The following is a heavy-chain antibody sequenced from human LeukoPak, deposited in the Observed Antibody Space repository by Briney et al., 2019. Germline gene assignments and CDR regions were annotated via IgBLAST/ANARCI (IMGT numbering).Heavy chain of an antibody. V-gene: IGHV3-23*01. Sequence: GGSLRLSCAASGLTFSKYAMNWVRQAPGKGLEWVSAISSSGSITYYVDSVKGRFTISRDNSKNTLYLQMNSLRAEDTAVYYCAKRRTNYDILTGDFDYWGQGTLVTVSS. CDR2: ISSSGSIT. CDR1: GLTFSKYA. J-gene: IGHJ4*02. CDR3: AKRRTNYDILTGDFDY. D-gene: IGHD3-9*01.